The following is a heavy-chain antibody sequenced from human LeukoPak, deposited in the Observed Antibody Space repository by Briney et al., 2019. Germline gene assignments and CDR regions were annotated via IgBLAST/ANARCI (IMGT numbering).Heavy chain of an antibody. CDR1: GGSISSYY. J-gene: IGHJ4*02. CDR2: IYYSGST. V-gene: IGHV4-59*01. D-gene: IGHD5-18*01. CDR3: ARESGYSYGTGFDY. Sequence: KPSETLSLTCTVSGGSISSYYWSWIRQPPGKGLEWIGYIYYSGSTNYNPSLKSRVTISVDTSKNQFSLKLSSVTAADTALYYCARESGYSYGTGFDYWGQGTLVTVSS.